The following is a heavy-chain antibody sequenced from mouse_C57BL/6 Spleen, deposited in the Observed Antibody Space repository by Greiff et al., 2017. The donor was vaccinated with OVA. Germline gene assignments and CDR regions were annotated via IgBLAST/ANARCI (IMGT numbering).Heavy chain of an antibody. D-gene: IGHD2-12*01. CDR3: AREGLRQAWFAY. CDR1: GYTFTSYW. CDR2: INPSNGGT. V-gene: IGHV1-53*01. Sequence: QVQLKQSGTELVKPGASVKLSCKASGYTFTSYWMHWVKQRPGQGLEWIGNINPSNGGTNYNEKFKSKATLTVDKSSSTAYMQLSSLTSEDSAVYYCAREGLRQAWFAYWGQGTLVTVSA. J-gene: IGHJ3*01.